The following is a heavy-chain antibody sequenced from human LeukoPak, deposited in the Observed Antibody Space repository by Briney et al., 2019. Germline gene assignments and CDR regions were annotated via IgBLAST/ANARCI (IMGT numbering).Heavy chain of an antibody. V-gene: IGHV4-34*01. D-gene: IGHD6-13*01. J-gene: IGHJ4*02. CDR1: GFTFSSYG. Sequence: GSLRLSCAASGFTFSSYGMHWVRQPPGKGLEWIGEINHSGNTNYNPSLKSRVNISVDTSKNQFSLKLSSVTAADTAVYYCARGDRAAAATFDYWGQGTLVTVSS. CDR2: INHSGNT. CDR3: ARGDRAAAATFDY.